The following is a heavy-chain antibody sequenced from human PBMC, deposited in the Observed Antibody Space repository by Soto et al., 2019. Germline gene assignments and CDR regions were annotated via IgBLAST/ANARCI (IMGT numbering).Heavy chain of an antibody. Sequence: SETLSLTCGVYGGSFSAYSWTWLRQSPGKGLEWIGEITHGGSTDYNPALKGRLVMSVDTSKNQFSLRVTSVTAADAAVYFCARARFDSWSHIYYGLDVWGQGTTVTV. CDR1: GGSFSAYS. J-gene: IGHJ6*02. CDR2: ITHGGST. D-gene: IGHD3-3*01. CDR3: ARARFDSWSHIYYGLDV. V-gene: IGHV4-34*01.